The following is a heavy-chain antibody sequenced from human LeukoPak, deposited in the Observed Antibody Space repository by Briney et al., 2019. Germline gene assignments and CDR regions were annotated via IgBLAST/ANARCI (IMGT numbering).Heavy chain of an antibody. CDR2: IYYSGST. Sequence: SETLSLTCTVSGGSISSYYWSWIRQPPGKGLEWIGYIYYSGSTNYNPSPKSRVTISVDTSKNQFSLKLSSVTAADTAVYYCARGRLGYSSGWGYWGQGTLVTVSS. CDR3: ARGRLGYSSGWGY. D-gene: IGHD6-19*01. J-gene: IGHJ4*02. CDR1: GGSISSYY. V-gene: IGHV4-59*01.